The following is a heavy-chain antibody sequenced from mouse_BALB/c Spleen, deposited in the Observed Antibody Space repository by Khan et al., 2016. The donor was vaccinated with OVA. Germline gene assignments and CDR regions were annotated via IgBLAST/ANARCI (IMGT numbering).Heavy chain of an antibody. CDR3: ADHLTGSFAY. CDR2: ISSGGDYS. V-gene: IGHV5-6*01. D-gene: IGHD4-1*01. Sequence: EVELVESGGDLVKPGGSLKLSCAASGFTFGSYSMSWVRQTPDKRLEWVASISSGGDYSYYPDSVMGRFTISRDNAKNTLYLQMSDLQSEDTAMYYCADHLTGSFAYWGQGTLVTVSA. CDR1: GFTFGSYS. J-gene: IGHJ3*01.